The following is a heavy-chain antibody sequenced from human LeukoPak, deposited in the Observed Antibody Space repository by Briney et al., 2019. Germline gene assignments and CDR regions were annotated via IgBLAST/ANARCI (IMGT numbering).Heavy chain of an antibody. D-gene: IGHD2-15*01. CDR1: GYTFTRFG. J-gene: IGHJ4*02. Sequence: ASVRVSCKASGYTFTRFGITWVRQAPGQGLKWMGWISTYNGNTNYAQNLQGRVTMTTDTSTNTAYMELRSLTSDDTAVYYCARVGSDCSDGNCYWGQGTLVTVSS. V-gene: IGHV1-18*01. CDR3: ARVGSDCSDGNCY. CDR2: ISTYNGNT.